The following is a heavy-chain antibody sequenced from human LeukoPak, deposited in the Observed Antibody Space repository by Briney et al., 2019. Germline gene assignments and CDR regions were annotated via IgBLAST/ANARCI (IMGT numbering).Heavy chain of an antibody. CDR3: ARGRGVVTATTYYFDH. Sequence: PSETLSLTCTVSGGSISSGAFHWSWIRQHPGKGLEWIGYIYDSGSTYYNPSLKSRVIISVDTSKNQFSLKLSSVTAADTAVYYCARGRGVVTATTYYFDHWGQGTLVTVSS. D-gene: IGHD2-21*02. V-gene: IGHV4-31*03. J-gene: IGHJ4*02. CDR2: IYDSGST. CDR1: GGSISSGAFH.